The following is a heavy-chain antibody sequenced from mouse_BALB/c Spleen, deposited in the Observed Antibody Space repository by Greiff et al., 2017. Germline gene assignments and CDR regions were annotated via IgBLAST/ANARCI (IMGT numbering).Heavy chain of an antibody. D-gene: IGHD2-1*01. J-gene: IGHJ4*01. V-gene: IGHV14-3*02. CDR2: IDPANGNT. Sequence: EVQLQQSGAELVKPGASVKLSCTASGFNIKDTYMHWVKQRPEQGLEWIGRIDPANGNTKYDPKFQGKATITADTSSNTAYLQLSSLTSEDTAVYYCARDYGNYDYYAMDYWGQGTSVTVSS. CDR1: GFNIKDTY. CDR3: ARDYGNYDYYAMDY.